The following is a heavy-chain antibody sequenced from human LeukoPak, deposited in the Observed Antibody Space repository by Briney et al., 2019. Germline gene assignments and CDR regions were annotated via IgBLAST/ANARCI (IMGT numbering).Heavy chain of an antibody. D-gene: IGHD2-2*01. CDR3: ASSQPAAILGAFDI. J-gene: IGHJ3*02. Sequence: PSETLSLTCSVPGGSISSGDYYWSWIRQPPGKGLEWIGYIYYSGSTYYNPSLKSRVTISVDTSKNQFSLKLSSVTAADTAVYYCASSQPAAILGAFDIWGQGTMVTVSS. CDR1: GGSISSGDYY. V-gene: IGHV4-30-4*08. CDR2: IYYSGST.